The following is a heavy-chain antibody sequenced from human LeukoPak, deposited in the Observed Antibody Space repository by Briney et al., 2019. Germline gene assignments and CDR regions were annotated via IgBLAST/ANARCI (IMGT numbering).Heavy chain of an antibody. D-gene: IGHD3-22*01. CDR2: ISGSGGST. V-gene: IGHV3-23*01. CDR3: AKDDPTNYYDSSGYYGYFDY. J-gene: IGHJ4*02. CDR1: GFTFSSYA. Sequence: GGSLRLSCAASGFTFSSYAMSWVRQAPGKGLEWVSAISGSGGSTYYADSVKGRFTISRDNSKNTLYLQMNSLRAEDTAVYYCAKDDPTNYYDSSGYYGYFDYWGQGTLVTVSS.